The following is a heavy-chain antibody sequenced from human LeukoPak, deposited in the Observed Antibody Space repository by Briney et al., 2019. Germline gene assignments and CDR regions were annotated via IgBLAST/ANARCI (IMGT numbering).Heavy chain of an antibody. V-gene: IGHV3-23*01. CDR1: GFTFSNFA. D-gene: IGHD3-16*01. CDR3: ARASWVSSTDAVR. Sequence: GGSLRLSCAASGFTFSNFAMSWVRQAPGKGLEWVSTISGSGSSTYYADSVKGRFTISRDNSRNTLYLQLNNLRVEDTAIYYCARASWVSSTDAVRWGQGTLVTVSS. CDR2: ISGSGSST. J-gene: IGHJ4*02.